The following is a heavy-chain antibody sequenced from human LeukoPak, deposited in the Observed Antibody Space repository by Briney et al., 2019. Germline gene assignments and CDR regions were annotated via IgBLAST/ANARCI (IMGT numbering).Heavy chain of an antibody. J-gene: IGHJ4*02. CDR3: ARLKPYYNFLTVFYPDGYFDS. CDR2: INHSGST. Sequence: SETLSLTCAVYGGSLSGLYWSWIRQPPGKGLEWIGEINHSGSTNYNPSLKSRVTISVDTSKNQFSLKLSSVTAADTAVYYCARLKPYYNFLTVFYPDGYFDSWAQEPLATVS. CDR1: GGSLSGLY. D-gene: IGHD3-9*01. V-gene: IGHV4-34*01.